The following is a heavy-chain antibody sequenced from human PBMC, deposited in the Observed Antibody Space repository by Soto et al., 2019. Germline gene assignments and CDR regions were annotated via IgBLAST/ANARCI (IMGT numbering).Heavy chain of an antibody. J-gene: IGHJ6*02. CDR2: IKQDGNDT. V-gene: IGHV3-7*03. D-gene: IGHD3-3*01. Sequence: GGSLRLSCVGSGFTFSSYWMSWVRQAPGKGLEWVADIKQDGNDTYYVDSVKGRFTISRDNAKNSVFLQMNSLRADDTAVYYCTRVDYVFWISQPPPRYTLFPVSGQVPT. CDR1: GFTFSSYW. CDR3: TRVDYVFWISQPPPRYTLFPV.